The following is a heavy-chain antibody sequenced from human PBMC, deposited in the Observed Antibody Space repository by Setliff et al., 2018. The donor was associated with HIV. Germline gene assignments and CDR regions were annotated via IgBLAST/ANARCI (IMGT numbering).Heavy chain of an antibody. Sequence: PGGSLRLSCAASGFTFSSYAMSWVRQAPGKGLEWVSAITASGGSTYYADSVKGRFTISRDNSKNTLYLQMNSLRAEDTAVYYCAFRGFGDSLSWFPLRYWGQGTLVTV. J-gene: IGHJ4*02. D-gene: IGHD3-10*01. CDR1: GFTFSSYA. CDR2: ITASGGST. CDR3: AFRGFGDSLSWFPLRY. V-gene: IGHV3-23*01.